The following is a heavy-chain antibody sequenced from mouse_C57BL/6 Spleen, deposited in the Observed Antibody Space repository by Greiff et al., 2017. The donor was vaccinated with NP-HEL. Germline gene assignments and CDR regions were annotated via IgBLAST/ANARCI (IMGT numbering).Heavy chain of an antibody. Sequence: VQLRQSGPELVKPGASVKISCKASGYAFSSSWMNWVKQRPGKGLEWIGRIYPGDGDTNYNGKFKGKATLTADKSSSTAYMQLSSLTSEDSAVYFCERKDYFDYWGQGTTLTVSS. CDR3: ERKDYFDY. CDR2: IYPGDGDT. V-gene: IGHV1-82*01. J-gene: IGHJ2*01. CDR1: GYAFSSSW.